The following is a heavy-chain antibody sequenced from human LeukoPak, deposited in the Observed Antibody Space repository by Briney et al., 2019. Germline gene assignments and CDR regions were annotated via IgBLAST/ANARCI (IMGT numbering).Heavy chain of an antibody. V-gene: IGHV4-59*01. CDR1: GGSISSYY. Sequence: SETLSLTCTVSGGSISSYYWSWIRQPPGKGLEWIGYIYYSGSTNYNPSLKSRVTISVDTSKNQFSLKLGSVTAADTAVYYCARSTEVVVPAAIPPAFDYWGQGTLVTVSS. CDR3: ARSTEVVVPAAIPPAFDY. CDR2: IYYSGST. D-gene: IGHD2-2*02. J-gene: IGHJ4*02.